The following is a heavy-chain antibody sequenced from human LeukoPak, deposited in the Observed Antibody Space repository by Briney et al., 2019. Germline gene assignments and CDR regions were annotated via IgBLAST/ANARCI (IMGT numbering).Heavy chain of an antibody. Sequence: GASVKVSCKVSGYTLTELSMHWVRQAPGKGLEWMGGFDPEDGGTIYAQKFQGRVTMTEDTSTDTAYMELSSLRSDDTAVYYCARETTVTGQAAFDIWGQGTMVTVSS. D-gene: IGHD4-17*01. CDR1: GYTLTELS. J-gene: IGHJ3*02. V-gene: IGHV1-24*01. CDR2: FDPEDGGT. CDR3: ARETTVTGQAAFDI.